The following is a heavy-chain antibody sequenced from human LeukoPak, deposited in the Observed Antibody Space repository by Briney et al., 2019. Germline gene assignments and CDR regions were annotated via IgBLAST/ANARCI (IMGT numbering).Heavy chain of an antibody. CDR3: ASASSWSSEDAFDI. CDR2: IYYSGST. Sequence: KTSETLSLTCTVSGGSISSYYWSWIRQPPGKGLEWIGYIYYSGSTNYNPSLKSRVTISVDTSKNQFSLKLSSVTAADTAVYYCASASSWSSEDAFDIWGQGTMVTVSS. CDR1: GGSISSYY. V-gene: IGHV4-59*01. D-gene: IGHD6-13*01. J-gene: IGHJ3*02.